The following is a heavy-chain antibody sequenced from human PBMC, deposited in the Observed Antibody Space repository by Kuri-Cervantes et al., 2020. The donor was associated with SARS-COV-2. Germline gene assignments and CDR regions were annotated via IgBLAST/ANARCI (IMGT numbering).Heavy chain of an antibody. CDR1: GYTFTSYG. CDR3: ATDLRHYDFWSGYYPLGYFQH. J-gene: IGHJ1*01. D-gene: IGHD3-3*01. CDR2: ISAYNGNT. V-gene: IGHV1-18*01. Sequence: ASVKVSCKASGYTFTSYGISWVRQAPGQGLEWMGWISAYNGNTNYAQKLQGRVTMTEDTSTDTAYMELNSLRSEDTAVYYCATDLRHYDFWSGYYPLGYFQHWGQGTLVTVSS.